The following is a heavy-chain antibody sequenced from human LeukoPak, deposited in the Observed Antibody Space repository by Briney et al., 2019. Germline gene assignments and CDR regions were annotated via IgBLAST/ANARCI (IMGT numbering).Heavy chain of an antibody. CDR1: GYTFTSYG. Sequence: ASVKVSCRASGYTFTSYGISWVRQAPGQGLEWMGWINPNSGGTNYAQKFQGRVTMTRDTSISTAYMELSRLRSDDTAVYYCARVKTKNWFDPWGQGTLVTVSS. J-gene: IGHJ5*02. V-gene: IGHV1-2*02. CDR3: ARVKTKNWFDP. CDR2: INPNSGGT. D-gene: IGHD2-8*01.